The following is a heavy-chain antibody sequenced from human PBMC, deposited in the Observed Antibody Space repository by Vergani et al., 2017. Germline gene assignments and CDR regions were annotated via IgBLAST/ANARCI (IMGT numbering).Heavy chain of an antibody. CDR3: ARAAYEDAFDI. Sequence: EKQLVQSGSETKKPGESLKISCQAFGYIFSNFWIGWVRQRPGRGLEWMGIIYPGDSDTRYSPSFQGQVTISADKSISTAYLQWSSLKASDTAMYYCARAAYEDAFDIWGQGTMVTVSS. J-gene: IGHJ3*02. V-gene: IGHV5-51*01. CDR1: GYIFSNFW. D-gene: IGHD5-12*01. CDR2: IYPGDSDT.